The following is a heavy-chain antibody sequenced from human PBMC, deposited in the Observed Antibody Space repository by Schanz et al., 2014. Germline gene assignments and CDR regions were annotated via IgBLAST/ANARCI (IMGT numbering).Heavy chain of an antibody. Sequence: VRLVESGGGVVQPGRSLRLSCAASGFTLSSYGMHWVRQAPGRGLEWVSSISTSGTYMYIADSLKGRLTISRDNSKNTLFLQMNSLRVEDSAIYYCAKDISDTSGKDDYWGQGTLVTVSS. CDR3: AKDISDTSGKDDY. CDR1: GFTLSSYG. CDR2: ISTSGTYM. J-gene: IGHJ4*02. V-gene: IGHV3-21*04. D-gene: IGHD3-22*01.